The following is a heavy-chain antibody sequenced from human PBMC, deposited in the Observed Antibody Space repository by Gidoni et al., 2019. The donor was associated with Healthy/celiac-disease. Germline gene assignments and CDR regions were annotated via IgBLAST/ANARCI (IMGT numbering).Heavy chain of an antibody. CDR3: AFDDYRDGYNLWYY. D-gene: IGHD5-12*01. Sequence: QVQLVQSGAEVKKPGASVKVSCKASGYTFTSYGISWVRQAPGQGLEWRGWISAYNGNTNYAQKRQGRVTMTTDTSTSTAYMELRSLRSDDTAVYYCAFDDYRDGYNLWYYWGQGTLVTVSS. V-gene: IGHV1-18*01. J-gene: IGHJ4*02. CDR2: ISAYNGNT. CDR1: GYTFTSYG.